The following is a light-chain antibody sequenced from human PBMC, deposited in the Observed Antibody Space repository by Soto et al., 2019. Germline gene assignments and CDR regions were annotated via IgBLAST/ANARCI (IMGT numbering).Light chain of an antibody. V-gene: IGLV2-23*02. CDR2: EVS. CDR3: CSYAGSSTPVV. J-gene: IGLJ2*01. Sequence: QSALTQPASVSGSPGQSITISCTGTSSDVGGYNFVSWYQQHPGKAPKLMIYEVSKRPSGVSNRFSGSKSGNTASLTISGLQAEDEADYYCCSYAGSSTPVVFGGGTKVTVL. CDR1: SSDVGGYNF.